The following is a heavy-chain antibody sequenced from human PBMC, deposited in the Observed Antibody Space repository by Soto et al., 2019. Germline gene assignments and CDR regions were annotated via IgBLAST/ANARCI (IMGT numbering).Heavy chain of an antibody. CDR3: ARAAVAGTGFFDY. Sequence: QLQLQESGSGLVKPSQTLSLTCAVSGGSISSGGYSWSWIGQPPGKGLEWIGYIYHSGSTYYNPSLKSRVTISVDRSKNQFSLKLSSVTAADTAVYYCARAAVAGTGFFDYWGQGTLVTVSS. J-gene: IGHJ4*02. CDR1: GGSISSGGYS. V-gene: IGHV4-30-2*01. CDR2: IYHSGST. D-gene: IGHD6-19*01.